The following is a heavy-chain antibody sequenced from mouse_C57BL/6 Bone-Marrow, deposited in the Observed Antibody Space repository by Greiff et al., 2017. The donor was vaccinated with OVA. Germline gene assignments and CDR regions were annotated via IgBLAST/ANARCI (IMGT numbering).Heavy chain of an antibody. V-gene: IGHV1-64*01. CDR3: AMGCKEGTWFAY. Sequence: VQLQQPGAELVKPGASVKLSCKASGYTFTSYWMHWVKQRPGQGLEWIGMIHPNSGSTNYNEKFKSKATLTVDKSSSTAYMQLSSLTSEDSAVYYCAMGCKEGTWFAYWGQGTLVTVSA. J-gene: IGHJ3*01. CDR2: IHPNSGST. D-gene: IGHD4-1*01. CDR1: GYTFTSYW.